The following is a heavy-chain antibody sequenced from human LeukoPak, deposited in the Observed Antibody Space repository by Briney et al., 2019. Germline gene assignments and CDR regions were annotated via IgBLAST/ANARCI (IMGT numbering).Heavy chain of an antibody. J-gene: IGHJ4*02. CDR1: GFTFSSYA. D-gene: IGHD6-6*01. CDR2: ISGSGGST. CDR3: AKVLNPVIAARGLFDY. Sequence: PGGSLRLSCAASGFTFSSYAMSWVRQAPGKGLEWVSAISGSGGSTYYADSVKGRFTISRDNSKNTLYLQMNSLRAEDTAVYYCAKVLNPVIAARGLFDYWGQGTLVTVSS. V-gene: IGHV3-23*01.